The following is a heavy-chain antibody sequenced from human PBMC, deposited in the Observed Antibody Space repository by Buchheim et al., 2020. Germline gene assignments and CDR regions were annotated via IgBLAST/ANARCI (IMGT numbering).Heavy chain of an antibody. J-gene: IGHJ4*02. CDR2: INPSGGSA. D-gene: IGHD3-9*01. Sequence: QVQLVQSGAEVKKPGASVKVSCKASGYTFTNYYLHWVRQAPGQGLEWMGIINPSGGSASYAQKFQGRVTMTRDTSTSTVYMELSSLRSEDTAVYYCARDPYTGYFDYWGQGTLVTVSS. CDR1: GYTFTNYY. CDR3: ARDPYTGYFDY. V-gene: IGHV1-46*01.